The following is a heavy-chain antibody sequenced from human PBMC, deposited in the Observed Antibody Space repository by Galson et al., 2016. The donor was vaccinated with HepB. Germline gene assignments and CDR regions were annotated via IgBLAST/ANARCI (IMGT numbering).Heavy chain of an antibody. D-gene: IGHD5-12*01. J-gene: IGHJ4*02. V-gene: IGHV3-33*06. Sequence: SLRLSCAASGFTFHNYLFHWVRQAPGKGLEWVALTWHDASHEYYADSVKGRFPVSSDNSKNTLFLQMNSLRVEDTAVYYCSKDLCGSEDRWGRGTLVTVSS. CDR3: SKDLCGSEDR. CDR1: GFTFHNYL. CDR2: TWHDASHE.